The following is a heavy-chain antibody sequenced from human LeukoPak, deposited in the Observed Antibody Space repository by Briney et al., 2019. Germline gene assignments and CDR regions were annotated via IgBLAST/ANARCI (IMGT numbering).Heavy chain of an antibody. Sequence: PGGSLRLSCAASGFTFDDYAMHWVRQAPGKGLEWVSGISWNSGSIGYADSVKGRFTISRDNAKNSLYLQMNSLRAEDTALYYCAKDQIWFGDLSGGGMDVWGQGTTVTVSS. J-gene: IGHJ6*02. D-gene: IGHD3-10*01. CDR2: ISWNSGSI. CDR3: AKDQIWFGDLSGGGMDV. V-gene: IGHV3-9*01. CDR1: GFTFDDYA.